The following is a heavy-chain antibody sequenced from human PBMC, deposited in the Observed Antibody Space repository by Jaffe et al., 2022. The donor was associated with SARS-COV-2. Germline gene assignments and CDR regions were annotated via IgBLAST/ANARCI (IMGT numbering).Heavy chain of an antibody. V-gene: IGHV3-33*01. CDR2: IWYDGSNK. D-gene: IGHD2-2*01. CDR3: ARAPIVVVPAAIWGPDY. J-gene: IGHJ4*02. CDR1: GFTFSSYG. Sequence: QVQLVESGGGVVQPGRSLRLSCAASGFTFSSYGMHWVRQAPGKGLEWVAVIWYDGSNKYYADSVKGRFTISRDNSKNTLYLQMNSLRAEDTAVYYCARAPIVVVPAAIWGPDYWGQGTLVTVSS.